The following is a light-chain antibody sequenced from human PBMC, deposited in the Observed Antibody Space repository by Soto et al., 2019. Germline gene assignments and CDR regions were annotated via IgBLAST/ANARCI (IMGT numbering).Light chain of an antibody. V-gene: IGLV2-11*01. CDR1: SSDVGFYNY. J-gene: IGLJ2*01. CDR3: CSYAGSYTHVV. CDR2: DVT. Sequence: QYVLTQPRSVSGSPGQSVTISCTGTSSDVGFYNYVSWYQQHPGTTPKLMIYDVTERPSGVPDRFSGSKSGNTASLTISGLQAEDEADYYCCSYAGSYTHVVFGGGTKLTVL.